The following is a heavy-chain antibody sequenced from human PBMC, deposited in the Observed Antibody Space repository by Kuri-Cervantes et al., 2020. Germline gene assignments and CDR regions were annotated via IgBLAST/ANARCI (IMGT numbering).Heavy chain of an antibody. CDR3: ARWGSGWYYFDY. Sequence: SETLSLTCTVSGGSISSGSYYWSWIRQPPGKGLEWIGYIYYSGSTNYNPSLKSRVTISVDTSKNQFSLKLSSVTAADTAVYYCARWGSGWYYFDYWGQGTLVTVSS. V-gene: IGHV4-61*01. D-gene: IGHD6-19*01. J-gene: IGHJ4*02. CDR2: IYYSGST. CDR1: GGSISSGSYY.